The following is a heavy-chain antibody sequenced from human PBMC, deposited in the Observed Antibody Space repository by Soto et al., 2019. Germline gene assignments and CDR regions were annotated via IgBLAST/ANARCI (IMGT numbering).Heavy chain of an antibody. CDR3: ARHGSDFWNYYIKGWFDP. J-gene: IGHJ5*02. Sequence: SETLSLTCSVSGASISTSSHYWGWIRQPPGKGLEWIATIYYNGVTDYNPSLGSRVDMSVDTSKNQFSLTMSSVTAADTAVYYCARHGSDFWNYYIKGWFDPWGQGILVTVS. CDR1: GASISTSSHY. CDR2: IYYNGVT. V-gene: IGHV4-39*01. D-gene: IGHD3-3*01.